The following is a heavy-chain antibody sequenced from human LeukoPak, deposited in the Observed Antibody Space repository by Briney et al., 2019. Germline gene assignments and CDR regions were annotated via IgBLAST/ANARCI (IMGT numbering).Heavy chain of an antibody. V-gene: IGHV1-69*13. CDR2: IIPIFGTA. D-gene: IGHD3-22*01. Sequence: SVKVSCKASGGTFSSYAISWVRQAPGQGLEWMGRIIPIFGTANYAQKFQGRVTITPDESTSTAYMELSSLRSEDTAVYYCARDGGYYYDSSGYYSWGQGALVTVSS. J-gene: IGHJ4*02. CDR1: GGTFSSYA. CDR3: ARDGGYYYDSSGYYS.